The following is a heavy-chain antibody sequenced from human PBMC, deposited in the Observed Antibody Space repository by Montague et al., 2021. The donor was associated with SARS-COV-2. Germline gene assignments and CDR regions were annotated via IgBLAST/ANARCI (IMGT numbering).Heavy chain of an antibody. CDR1: GDSISSSRYF. J-gene: IGHJ6*02. CDR2: ISFSGST. Sequence: SETLSPTCTVSGDSISSSRYFWGWLRQPPGKGLDWIGSISFSGSTYYNPSLRSRVTISVDTSKNQISLKLSSVTAADTAVYYCAREEGDYGGMDVWGQGTTVTVSS. CDR3: AREEGDYGGMDV. D-gene: IGHD3-16*01. V-gene: IGHV4-39*02.